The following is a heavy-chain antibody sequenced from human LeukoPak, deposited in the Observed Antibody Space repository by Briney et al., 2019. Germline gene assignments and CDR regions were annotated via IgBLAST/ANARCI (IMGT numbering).Heavy chain of an antibody. CDR1: GFTFSSYW. Sequence: GGSLRLSCAASGFTFSSYWMSWVRQAPGKGLEWVANIKQDGSEKYYVDSVKGRFTISRDNAKNSLYLQMTSLRAEDTAVYYCARDYCSSTSCYPPQFDPWGQGTLVTVSS. CDR2: IKQDGSEK. CDR3: ARDYCSSTSCYPPQFDP. D-gene: IGHD2-2*01. J-gene: IGHJ5*02. V-gene: IGHV3-7*01.